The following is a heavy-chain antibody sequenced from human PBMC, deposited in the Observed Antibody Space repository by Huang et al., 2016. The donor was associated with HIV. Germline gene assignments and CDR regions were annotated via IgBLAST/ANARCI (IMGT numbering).Heavy chain of an antibody. CDR2: IYPRDSET. V-gene: IGHV5-51*01. D-gene: IGHD5-18*01. J-gene: IGHJ4*02. Sequence: EVLLVQSGAELKEPGESLKISCKASGYGFSSYWIGWVRQKPGKGLEWIGIIYPRDSETKDRPSCDGQVTISADKSTRTAYLQWESLKAPDTAIYFCARQVDGFRSHFDFWGQGTLVSVSS. CDR3: ARQVDGFRSHFDF. CDR1: GYGFSSYW.